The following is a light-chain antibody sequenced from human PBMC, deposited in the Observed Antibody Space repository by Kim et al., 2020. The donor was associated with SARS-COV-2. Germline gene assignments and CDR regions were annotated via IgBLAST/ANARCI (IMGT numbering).Light chain of an antibody. CDR3: QHRSSWPLT. J-gene: IGKJ1*01. Sequence: LSPGERATLSCRASQSVTTYLAWYQQKPGQAPRLLIYGASNRATGIPARFSGSGSGTDFTLTISSLEPEDFAVYYCQHRSSWPLTFGQGTKVDIK. CDR1: QSVTTY. CDR2: GAS. V-gene: IGKV3-11*01.